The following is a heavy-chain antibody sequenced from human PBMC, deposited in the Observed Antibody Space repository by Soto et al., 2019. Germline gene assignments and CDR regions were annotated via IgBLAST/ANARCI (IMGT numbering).Heavy chain of an antibody. J-gene: IGHJ6*02. CDR3: ARATPLYDFWSGYYSDYYGMDV. Sequence: SETLSLTCTVSGGSVSSGSYYWSWIRQPPGKGLEWIGYIYYSGSTNYNPSLKSRVTISVDTSKNQFSLKLSSVTAADTAVYYCARATPLYDFWSGYYSDYYGMDVWGQGTTVTVSS. CDR2: IYYSGST. D-gene: IGHD3-3*01. V-gene: IGHV4-61*01. CDR1: GGSVSSGSYY.